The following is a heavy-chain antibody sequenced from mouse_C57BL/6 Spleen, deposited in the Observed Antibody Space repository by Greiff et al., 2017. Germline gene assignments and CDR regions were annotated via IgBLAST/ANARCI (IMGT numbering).Heavy chain of an antibody. CDR1: GYTFTDYY. V-gene: IGHV1-19*01. Sequence: EVQLQPSGPVLVKPGASVKMSCKASGYTFTDYYMNWVKQSHGKSLEWIGVINPYNGGTSYNQKFKGKATLTVDKSSSTAYMELNNLTSDDSAVYYCARGDISNYFDYWGQGTTLTVSS. CDR2: INPYNGGT. CDR3: ARGDISNYFDY. D-gene: IGHD1-3*01. J-gene: IGHJ2*01.